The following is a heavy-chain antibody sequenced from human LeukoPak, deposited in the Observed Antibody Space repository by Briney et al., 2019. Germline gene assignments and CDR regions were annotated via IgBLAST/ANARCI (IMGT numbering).Heavy chain of an antibody. D-gene: IGHD5-18*01. CDR1: GGSISSYY. Sequence: PSETLSLTCTVSGGSISSYYWSWIRQPPGKGLEWIGYIYYSGSTNYNPSLKSRVTISVDTSKNQFSLKLSSVTAADTAVYYCARASWIQLWPNWFDPWGQGTLVTVSS. CDR2: IYYSGST. CDR3: ARASWIQLWPNWFDP. V-gene: IGHV4-59*01. J-gene: IGHJ5*02.